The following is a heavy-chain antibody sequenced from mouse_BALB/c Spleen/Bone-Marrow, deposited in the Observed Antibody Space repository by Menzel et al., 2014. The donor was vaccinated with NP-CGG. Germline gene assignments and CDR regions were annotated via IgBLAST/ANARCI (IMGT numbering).Heavy chain of an antibody. D-gene: IGHD2-3*01. Sequence: VKLMESGPGLVAPSQSLSITCTVSGFSLPTYGVHWVRQPPGKGLEWLGVIWAGGSTNYNSALMSRLSISKDNSKSQVFLKMNSLQTDDTAMYYCAREQDGYPDYWGQGTSVTVSS. CDR3: AREQDGYPDY. V-gene: IGHV2-9*02. J-gene: IGHJ4*01. CDR2: IWAGGST. CDR1: GFSLPTYG.